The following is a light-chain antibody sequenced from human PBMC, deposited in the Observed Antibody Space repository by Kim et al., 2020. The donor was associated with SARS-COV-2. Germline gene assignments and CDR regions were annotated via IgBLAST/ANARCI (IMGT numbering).Light chain of an antibody. CDR2: DVS. CDR3: SSYTSSSTWV. J-gene: IGLJ3*02. Sequence: GKSITISGTGTSSDVCGDNYVAWYQQHPGKAPKLMICDVSKRPSGVSDRFSGSKSGNTASLTISGLQAEDEADYYCSSYTSSSTWVFGGGTQLTVL. V-gene: IGLV2-14*04. CDR1: SSDVCGDNY.